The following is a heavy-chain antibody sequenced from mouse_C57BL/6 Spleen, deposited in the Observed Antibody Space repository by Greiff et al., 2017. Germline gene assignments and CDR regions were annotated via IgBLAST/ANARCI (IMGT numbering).Heavy chain of an antibody. J-gene: IGHJ1*03. Sequence: QVQLKQPGAELVKPGASVKVSCKASGYTFTSYWMHWVKQRPGQGLEWIGRIHPSDSDTNYNQKFKGKATLTVDKSSSTAYMQLSSLTSEDSAVYNWAMGDGSSYWYFDVWGTGTTVTVSS. D-gene: IGHD1-1*01. CDR2: IHPSDSDT. V-gene: IGHV1-74*01. CDR1: GYTFTSYW. CDR3: AMGDGSSYWYFDV.